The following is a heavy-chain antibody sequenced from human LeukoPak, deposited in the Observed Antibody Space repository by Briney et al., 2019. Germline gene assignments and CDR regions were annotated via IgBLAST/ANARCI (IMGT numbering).Heavy chain of an antibody. CDR3: AKLSSNWYYFDY. CDR2: ISGSGGGT. Sequence: GGSLRLSCAASGFTFTSYAMTWVRQAPGKGLEWVSTISGSGGGTYYADSVKGRFTISRDNSKNTLYLQMNSLRAEDTAVYYCAKLSSNWYYFDYWGQGTLVTVSS. V-gene: IGHV3-23*01. CDR1: GFTFTSYA. J-gene: IGHJ4*02. D-gene: IGHD6-13*01.